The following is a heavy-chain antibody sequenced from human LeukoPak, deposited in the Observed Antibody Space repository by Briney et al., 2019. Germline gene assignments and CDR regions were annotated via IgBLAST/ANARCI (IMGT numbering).Heavy chain of an antibody. D-gene: IGHD3-16*01. J-gene: IGHJ6*02. Sequence: SETLSLTCTVSGGSISSSFYYWGWIRQPPGKGLEWIGSIYYSGSTYYNPSLKSRVTISVDTSKNQFSLKLSSVTAADTAVYYCARDGGSKGPVWGQGTTVTVSS. CDR2: IYYSGST. CDR1: GGSISSSFYY. CDR3: ARDGGSKGPV. V-gene: IGHV4-39*07.